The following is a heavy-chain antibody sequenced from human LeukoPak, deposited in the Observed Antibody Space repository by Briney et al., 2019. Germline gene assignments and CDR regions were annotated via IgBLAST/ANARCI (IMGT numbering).Heavy chain of an antibody. J-gene: IGHJ4*02. Sequence: SQTLSLTCTVSGGSISSGGYYWSWIRQHPGKGLEWIGYIYYSGSTYYNPSLKSRVTISVDTSKNQFSLKLSSVTAADTAVYYCARVGRGSVAILGWGQGTLVTVSS. CDR3: ARVGRGSVAILG. V-gene: IGHV4-31*03. CDR2: IYYSGST. D-gene: IGHD3-10*01. CDR1: GGSISSGGYY.